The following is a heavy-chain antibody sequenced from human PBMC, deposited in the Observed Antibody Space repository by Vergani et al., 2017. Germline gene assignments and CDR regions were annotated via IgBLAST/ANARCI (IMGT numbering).Heavy chain of an antibody. V-gene: IGHV3-21*01. CDR1: DSSIMTNPY. D-gene: IGHD4-17*01. CDR2: ISSSSSYI. CDR3: ARDEYDNYGDARGYYYYGMDV. Sequence: VQLQESGPGLVKPSETLTLTCDVSDSSIMTNPYWGWFRQSPGKGLEWVSSISSSSSYIYYADSVKGRFTISRDNAKNSLYLQMNSLRAEDTAVYYCARDEYDNYGDARGYYYYGMDVWGQGTTVTVSS. J-gene: IGHJ6*02.